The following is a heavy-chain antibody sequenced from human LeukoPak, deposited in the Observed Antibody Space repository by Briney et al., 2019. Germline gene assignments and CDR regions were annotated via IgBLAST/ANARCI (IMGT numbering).Heavy chain of an antibody. Sequence: ASVKVSCKASGYTFTSYYMHWVRQAPGQGLEWVGIINPSGGSTSYAQKFQGRVTMTRDTSTSTVYMELSSLTSEDPAVYYCASALRDDSRGYYCDYWGEGTLVTVSS. D-gene: IGHD3-22*01. CDR2: INPSGGST. J-gene: IGHJ4*02. V-gene: IGHV1-46*01. CDR3: ASALRDDSRGYYCDY. CDR1: GYTFTSYY.